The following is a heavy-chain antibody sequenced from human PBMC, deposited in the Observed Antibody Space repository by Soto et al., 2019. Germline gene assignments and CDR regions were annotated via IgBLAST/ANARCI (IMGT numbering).Heavy chain of an antibody. Sequence: GGSLRLSCAASGFTFSSYWMPWVRQAPGKGLVWVSRINSDGSITSYADSVKGRFTISRDNAKTTLYLKMNSLRAEDTAVYYCALWYYYDSSGYYGYWGQGSLVPVCS. D-gene: IGHD3-22*01. J-gene: IGHJ4*02. CDR1: GFTFSSYW. CDR2: INSDGSIT. V-gene: IGHV3-74*01. CDR3: ALWYYYDSSGYYGY.